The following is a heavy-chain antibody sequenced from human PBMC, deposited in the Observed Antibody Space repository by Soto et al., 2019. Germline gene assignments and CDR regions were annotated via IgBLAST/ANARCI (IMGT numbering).Heavy chain of an antibody. D-gene: IGHD3-22*01. CDR2: IYYSGST. Sequence: SETLSLTCTVSGGSISSGDYYWSWIRQPPGKGLEWIGYIYYSGSTYYNPSLKSRVTISVDTSKNQFSLKVTSVTAADTALYYCARDYFDSSDYTTNWFDPWGQGTLVTVSS. V-gene: IGHV4-30-4*01. CDR3: ARDYFDSSDYTTNWFDP. CDR1: GGSISSGDYY. J-gene: IGHJ5*02.